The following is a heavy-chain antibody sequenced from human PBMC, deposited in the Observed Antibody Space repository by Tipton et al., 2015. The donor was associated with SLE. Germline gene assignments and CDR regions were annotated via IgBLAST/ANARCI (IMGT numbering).Heavy chain of an antibody. CDR3: TRTRGQWLAQGFDL. D-gene: IGHD6-19*01. Sequence: GSLRLSCAASGFTFSSYWIHWVRQAPGKGLVWVSRISSYGDNTDFADSVKGRFTISRDNAKNTVYLEMNSLRVDDTAVYYCTRTRGQWLAQGFDLWGQGTLVTVSS. V-gene: IGHV3-74*01. J-gene: IGHJ4*02. CDR2: ISSYGDNT. CDR1: GFTFSSYW.